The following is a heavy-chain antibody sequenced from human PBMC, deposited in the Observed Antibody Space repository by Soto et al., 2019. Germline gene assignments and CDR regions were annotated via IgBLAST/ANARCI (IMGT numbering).Heavy chain of an antibody. Sequence: SETLSLTCVVSGGSISSSHWWSWVRQPPGKGLEWIGEIYHTGTTNYNPPLNSRVIISVDTSKTQFSLRMNSVTAADTAVYYCGRLHEGYSSTWIDSWGQGALVT. D-gene: IGHD6-13*01. J-gene: IGHJ4*02. V-gene: IGHV4-4*02. CDR1: GGSISSSHW. CDR3: GRLHEGYSSTWIDS. CDR2: IYHTGTT.